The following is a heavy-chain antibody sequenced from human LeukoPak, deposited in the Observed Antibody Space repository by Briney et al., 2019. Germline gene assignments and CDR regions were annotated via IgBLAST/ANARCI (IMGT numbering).Heavy chain of an antibody. D-gene: IGHD3-10*01. CDR2: INHSGST. J-gene: IGHJ4*02. CDR1: GGSFSGYY. V-gene: IGHV4-34*01. CDR3: ARRTVRGVIAY. Sequence: PSETLSLTCAVYGGSFSGYYWSWIRQPPGKGLEWIGEINHSGSTNYNPSLKSRVIISVDTSKNQFSLKLSSVTAADTAVYYCARRTVRGVIAYWGQGTLVTVSS.